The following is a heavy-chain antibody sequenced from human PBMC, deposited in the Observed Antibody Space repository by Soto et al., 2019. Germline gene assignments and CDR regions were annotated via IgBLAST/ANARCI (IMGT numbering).Heavy chain of an antibody. V-gene: IGHV3-21*01. CDR3: ARDCSGGSCYPGMDV. D-gene: IGHD2-15*01. CDR2: ISSSGYI. Sequence: GGSLRLSCAASGFNFNSYTINWVRQAPGKRLEWLSSISSSGYIFSTDSVRGRFAISRDNAKNSVYLQINSLRAEDTAVYFCARDCSGGSCYPGMDVWHQGTTVTVSS. CDR1: GFNFNSYT. J-gene: IGHJ6*02.